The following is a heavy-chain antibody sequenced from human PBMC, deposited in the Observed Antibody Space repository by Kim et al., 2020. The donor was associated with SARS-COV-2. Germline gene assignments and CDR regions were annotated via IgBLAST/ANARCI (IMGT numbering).Heavy chain of an antibody. CDR2: IYYSGST. J-gene: IGHJ4*02. D-gene: IGHD3-3*01. CDR1: GGSISISSYY. V-gene: IGHV4-39*07. Sequence: SETLSLTCTVSGGSISISSYYWGWIRQPPGKGLEWIGSIYYSGSTYYNPSLKSRVTISVDTSKNQFSLKLSSVTAADTAVYYCARDQYYDFWSGYSYYFDYWGQGTLVTVSS. CDR3: ARDQYYDFWSGYSYYFDY.